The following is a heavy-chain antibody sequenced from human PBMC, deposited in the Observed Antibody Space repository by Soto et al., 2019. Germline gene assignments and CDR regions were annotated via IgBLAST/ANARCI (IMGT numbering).Heavy chain of an antibody. Sequence: SETLSLTCTVSGGSISSYYWSWIRQPPGKGLEWIGYIYYSGSTNYNPSLKSRVTISVDTSKNQFSLKLSSVTAADTAVYYCAREPHRDRQQLVDSWGQGTLVTVSS. V-gene: IGHV4-59*01. J-gene: IGHJ4*02. CDR1: GGSISSYY. CDR3: AREPHRDRQQLVDS. CDR2: IYYSGST. D-gene: IGHD6-13*01.